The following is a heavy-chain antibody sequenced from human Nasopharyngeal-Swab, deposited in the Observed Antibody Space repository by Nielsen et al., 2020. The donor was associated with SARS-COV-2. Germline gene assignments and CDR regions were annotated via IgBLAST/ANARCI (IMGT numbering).Heavy chain of an antibody. CDR1: GFSFSTYW. CDR2: IKEDGCEK. J-gene: IGHJ4*02. D-gene: IGHD4-11*01. V-gene: IGHV3-7*01. Sequence: GESLKISCAASGFSFSTYWMSWVRQAPGKVLEWVANIKEDGCEKNYVESVRGRFTISRDNAKNSLYLQMSSLKAEDTAVYYCARDSDATLTESGFDFWGQGTLVTVSS. CDR3: ARDSDATLTESGFDF.